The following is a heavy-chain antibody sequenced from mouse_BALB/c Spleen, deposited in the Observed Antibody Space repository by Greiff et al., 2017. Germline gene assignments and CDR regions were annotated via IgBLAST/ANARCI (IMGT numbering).Heavy chain of an antibody. V-gene: IGHV3-2*02. CDR1: GYSITSDYA. CDR2: ISYSGST. CDR3: ARGLYPGFAY. J-gene: IGHJ3*01. D-gene: IGHD6-1*01. Sequence: VQLKESGPGLVKPSQSLSLTCTVTGYSITSDYAWNWIRQFPGNKLEWMGYISYSGSTSYNPSLKSRISITRDTSKNQFFLQLNSVTTEDTATYYCARGLYPGFAYWGQGTLVTVSA.